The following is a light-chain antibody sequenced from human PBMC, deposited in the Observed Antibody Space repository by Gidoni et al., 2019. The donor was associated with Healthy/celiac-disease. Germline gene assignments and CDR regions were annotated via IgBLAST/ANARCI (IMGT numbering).Light chain of an antibody. J-gene: IGKJ1*01. Sequence: DIQMTQPPSSLSASVGDRVTITCRASQSISSYLNWYQQKPGKAPKLLSYAASSLQSGVPSRFSGSGSGTDFTLTISSLQPEDFATYYCQQSYSTPWTFGQGTKVEIK. CDR2: AAS. CDR1: QSISSY. CDR3: QQSYSTPWT. V-gene: IGKV1-39*01.